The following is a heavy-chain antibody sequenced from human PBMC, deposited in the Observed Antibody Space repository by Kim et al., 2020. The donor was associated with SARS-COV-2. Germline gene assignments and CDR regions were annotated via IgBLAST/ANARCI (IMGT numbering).Heavy chain of an antibody. J-gene: IGHJ4*02. D-gene: IGHD6-19*01. V-gene: IGHV3-21*01. Sequence: GGSLRLSCAASGFTFSSYSMNWVRQAPGKGLEWVSSISSSSSYIYYADSVKGRFTISRDNAKNSLYLQMNSLRAEDTAVYYCARDKGYSSGWALFDYWGQGTLGTVSS. CDR1: GFTFSSYS. CDR2: ISSSSSYI. CDR3: ARDKGYSSGWALFDY.